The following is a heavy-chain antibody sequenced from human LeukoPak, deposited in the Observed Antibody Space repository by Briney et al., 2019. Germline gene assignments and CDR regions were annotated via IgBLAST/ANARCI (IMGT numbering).Heavy chain of an antibody. CDR3: AREGGSGSYVDY. D-gene: IGHD3-10*01. CDR1: GGSISSYY. CDR2: IYNSGST. V-gene: IGHV4-4*07. Sequence: SETLSLTCTVSGGSISSYYWSWIRQPAGKGLECIGRIYNSGSTNYNPSLKSRVTMSVDTSKNQFSLKLSSVTAADTAVYYCAREGGSGSYVDYWGQGTLVTVSS. J-gene: IGHJ4*02.